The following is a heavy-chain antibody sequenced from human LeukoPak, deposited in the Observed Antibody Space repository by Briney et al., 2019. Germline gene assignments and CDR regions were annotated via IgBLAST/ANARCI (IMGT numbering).Heavy chain of an antibody. CDR2: IYYSGST. V-gene: IGHV4-30-4*08. CDR3: ARDVSTIFGFDP. CDR1: GGSISSGHYY. D-gene: IGHD3-3*01. Sequence: SQTLSLTCTVSGGSISSGHYYWSWIRQPPGKGLEWIGYIYYSGSTYYNPSLKSRVTISVDTSKNQFSLKLSSVTAADTAVYYCARDVSTIFGFDPWGQGTLVTVSS. J-gene: IGHJ5*02.